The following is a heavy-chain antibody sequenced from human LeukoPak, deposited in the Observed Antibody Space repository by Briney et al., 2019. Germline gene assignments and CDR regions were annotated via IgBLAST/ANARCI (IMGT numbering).Heavy chain of an antibody. CDR3: AKDNYGDYTYYFDY. J-gene: IGHJ4*02. V-gene: IGHV3-23*01. CDR2: TSGRGGST. CDR1: GFTFSTYA. Sequence: GGSLRLSCAASGFTFSTYAMTWVRQAPGKGLEGVSSTSGRGGSTYYADSVKGRFTISRDNSKNTLYLQMNSLRAEDPAVYYCAKDNYGDYTYYFDYWGQGTLVSVSS. D-gene: IGHD4-17*01.